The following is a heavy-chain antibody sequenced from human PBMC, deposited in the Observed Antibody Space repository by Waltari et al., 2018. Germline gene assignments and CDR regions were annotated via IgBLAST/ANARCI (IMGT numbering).Heavy chain of an antibody. V-gene: IGHV3-33*01. CDR1: GIPFKTYG. CDR3: VTDKDGPTGTTAHFGD. D-gene: IGHD1-1*01. CDR2: IWYDGSKQ. J-gene: IGHJ4*02. Sequence: QVQLVESGGGVVQPGRSLRLSCVASGIPFKTYGMHWVRQAPGKGLEWVAAIWYDGSKQYYGDSVKGRFTISRDDSKNSLYLQMSSLRVDDTGLYYCVTDKDGPTGTTAHFGDWGQGTPVTVSS.